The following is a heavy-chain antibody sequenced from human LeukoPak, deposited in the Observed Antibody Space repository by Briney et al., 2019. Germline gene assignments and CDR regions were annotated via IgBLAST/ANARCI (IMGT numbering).Heavy chain of an antibody. Sequence: PGGSLRLSCAASGFTFSNFAMSWVRQAPGQGLECVSAISGSGGTTCYADSVKGRFTITRDNSKTTLYLQMNSLRAEDTAVYYCAKDTTVVTPRALDYWGQGSLVTVSS. CDR3: AKDTTVVTPRALDY. V-gene: IGHV3-23*01. CDR2: ISGSGGTT. D-gene: IGHD4-23*01. J-gene: IGHJ4*02. CDR1: GFTFSNFA.